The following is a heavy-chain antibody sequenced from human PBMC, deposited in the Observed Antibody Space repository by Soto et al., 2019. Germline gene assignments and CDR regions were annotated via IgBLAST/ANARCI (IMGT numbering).Heavy chain of an antibody. D-gene: IGHD1-20*01. CDR1: GFTFSSYG. CDR3: ARGSGAYNWNKNDAFDI. Sequence: GSLRLSCAASGFTFSSYGMHWVRQAPGKGLEWVAVIWYDGSNKYYADSVKGRFTISRDNSKNTLYLQMNSLRAEDTAVYYCARGSGAYNWNKNDAFDIWGQGTMVTVSS. V-gene: IGHV3-33*01. J-gene: IGHJ3*02. CDR2: IWYDGSNK.